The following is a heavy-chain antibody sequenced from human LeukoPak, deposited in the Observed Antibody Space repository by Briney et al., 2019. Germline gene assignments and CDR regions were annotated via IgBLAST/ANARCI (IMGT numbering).Heavy chain of an antibody. D-gene: IGHD3-10*01. J-gene: IGHJ4*02. V-gene: IGHV1-2*02. CDR1: EYTFTGYY. CDR3: ARSLVVRGVLIDY. Sequence: ASVKVSCKASEYTFTGYYMHWVRQAPGQGLEWMGWINPNSGGTNYAQKFQGRVTMTRDTSISTAYMELSRLRSDDTAVYYCARSLVVRGVLIDYWGQGTLVTVSS. CDR2: INPNSGGT.